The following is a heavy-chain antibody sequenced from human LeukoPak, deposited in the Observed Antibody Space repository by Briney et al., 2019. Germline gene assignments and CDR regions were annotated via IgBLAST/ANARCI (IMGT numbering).Heavy chain of an antibody. Sequence: SETLSLTCTVSGGPISSYYWSWIRQPPGKGLEWIGYIYYSGSTNYNPSLKSRVTISVDTSKNQFSLKLSSVTAADTAVYYCARHADAYSSSFGYFDYWGQGTLVTVSS. J-gene: IGHJ4*02. D-gene: IGHD6-13*01. CDR3: ARHADAYSSSFGYFDY. V-gene: IGHV4-59*08. CDR1: GGPISSYY. CDR2: IYYSGST.